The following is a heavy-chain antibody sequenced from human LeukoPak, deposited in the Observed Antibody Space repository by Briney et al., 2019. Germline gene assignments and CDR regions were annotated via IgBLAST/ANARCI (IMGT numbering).Heavy chain of an antibody. CDR1: GFILSSYG. J-gene: IGHJ5*02. CDR2: IRYDGSNK. V-gene: IGHV3-30*02. Sequence: PGGSLRLSCAASGFILSSYGMHWVREAPGKGLVWGAFIRYDGSNKYYADSVKGRFTISRDNYKNTLYLQMNSLRAEDRAVYYCAKDIIVGATSNWFDHWGQGTLVTVSS. D-gene: IGHD1-26*01. CDR3: AKDIIVGATSNWFDH.